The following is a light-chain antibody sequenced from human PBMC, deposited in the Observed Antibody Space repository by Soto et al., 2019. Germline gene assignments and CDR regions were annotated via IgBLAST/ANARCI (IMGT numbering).Light chain of an antibody. V-gene: IGKV3-15*01. CDR2: GAS. J-gene: IGKJ2*01. Sequence: EIVMTQSPATLSVSPGERATLSCRASESVGSDIAWYQQKPGQAPRLLIYGASTRATGIPDNFSGSGSGTEFTLTISSLASEDSAVYYCQQHNNWPYTFGQGTKLEIK. CDR1: ESVGSD. CDR3: QQHNNWPYT.